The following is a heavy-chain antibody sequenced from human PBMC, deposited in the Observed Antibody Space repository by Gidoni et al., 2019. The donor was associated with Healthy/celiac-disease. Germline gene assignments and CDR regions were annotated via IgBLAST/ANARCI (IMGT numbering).Heavy chain of an antibody. V-gene: IGHV3-23*01. CDR2: ISGSGGST. J-gene: IGHJ5*02. CDR1: GFTFSSYA. Sequence: EVQLLESGGGLVQPGGSLRLSCAASGFTFSSYAMSWVRQAPGKGLEWVSAISGSGGSTYYADSVKGRFTISRDNSKNTLYLQMNSLRAEDTAVYYCAKRGDDYGDYGVWFDPWGQGTLVTVSS. CDR3: AKRGDDYGDYGVWFDP. D-gene: IGHD4-17*01.